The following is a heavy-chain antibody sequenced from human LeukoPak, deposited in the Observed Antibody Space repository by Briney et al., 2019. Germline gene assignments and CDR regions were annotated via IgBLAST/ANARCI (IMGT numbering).Heavy chain of an antibody. D-gene: IGHD1-26*01. J-gene: IGHJ4*02. CDR1: GGSISSYY. V-gene: IGHV4-59*01. CDR3: ARGSIVGASPGDYFDY. Sequence: SETLSLTCTVSGGSISSYYWSWIRQPPGKGLEWIGYIYYSGSINYNPSLKSRVTISVDTSKNQFSLKLSSVTAADTAVYYCARGSIVGASPGDYFDYWGQGTLVTVSS. CDR2: IYYSGSI.